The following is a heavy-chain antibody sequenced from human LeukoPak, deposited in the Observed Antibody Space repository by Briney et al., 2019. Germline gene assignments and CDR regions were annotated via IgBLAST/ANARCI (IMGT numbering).Heavy chain of an antibody. V-gene: IGHV3-21*01. J-gene: IGHJ4*02. Sequence: XELVSSISSSSSYIYYADSVKGRFTISRDNAKNSLYLQMNSLRAEDTAVYYCARDAYGVFDYWGQGTLVTVSS. CDR3: ARDAYGVFDY. CDR2: ISSSSSYI. D-gene: IGHD4-17*01.